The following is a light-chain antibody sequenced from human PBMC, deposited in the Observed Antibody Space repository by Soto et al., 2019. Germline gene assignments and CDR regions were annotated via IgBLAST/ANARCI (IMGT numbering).Light chain of an antibody. Sequence: QLVLTQPASVSGSPGQSITISCTGTSSDVGGYNYVSWYQQHPGKAPKLMIYDVSNRPSGVSNRFSGSKSGNTASLTISGLQAEDEADYYCSSYTSSSTLLFGGGTKLTVL. CDR1: SSDVGGYNY. J-gene: IGLJ2*01. CDR3: SSYTSSSTLL. V-gene: IGLV2-14*01. CDR2: DVS.